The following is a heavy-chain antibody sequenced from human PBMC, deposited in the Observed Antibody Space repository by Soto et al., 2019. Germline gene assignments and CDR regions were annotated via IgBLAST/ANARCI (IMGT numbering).Heavy chain of an antibody. Sequence: SETLSLTCAVSGGSISSRDSYWGWIRQPPGKGLEWIGSFHYSGSTYYNPSLKSRVTISVDTSKNQLSLRVTSVTAADTAVYYCARGFGRSHFDYWGQGTLVTVSS. CDR2: FHYSGST. CDR3: ARGFGRSHFDY. D-gene: IGHD3-16*01. CDR1: GGSISSRDSY. V-gene: IGHV4-39*01. J-gene: IGHJ4*02.